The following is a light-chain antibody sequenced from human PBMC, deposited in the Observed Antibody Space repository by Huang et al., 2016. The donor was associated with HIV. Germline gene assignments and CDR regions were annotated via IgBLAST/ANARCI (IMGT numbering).Light chain of an antibody. CDR1: QDIKNY. Sequence: DIRLTQSPSSLSASVGDRVTITCQASQDIKNYLNWYQQNPGEAPNLLIYEASNLELGVPSRFSGRGSGTHFTFTIASLQPEDIGTFFCQQYHTLRTFGQGTRLEIK. V-gene: IGKV1-33*01. J-gene: IGKJ5*01. CDR2: EAS. CDR3: QQYHTLRT.